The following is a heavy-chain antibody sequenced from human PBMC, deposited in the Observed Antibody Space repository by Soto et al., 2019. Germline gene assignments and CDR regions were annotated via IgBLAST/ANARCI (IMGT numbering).Heavy chain of an antibody. CDR2: IYPGDSDT. V-gene: IGHV5-51*01. J-gene: IGHJ3*02. CDR1: GYNFAVYW. CDR3: ARGWKVAGDAFDI. D-gene: IGHD1-1*01. Sequence: GESLKISCKGSGYNFAVYWIGWVRQMPGKGLEWMGMIYPGDSDTRYSPSFQGQVTISVDTSISTAYLQWSSLKASDTAMYYCARGWKVAGDAFDIWGQGTMVTVSS.